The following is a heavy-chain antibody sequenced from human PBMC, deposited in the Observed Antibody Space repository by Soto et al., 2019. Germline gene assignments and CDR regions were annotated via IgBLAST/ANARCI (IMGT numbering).Heavy chain of an antibody. Sequence: LRLSCAASGFTFSDYAMHWVRQAPGKGLEWVAVVSHDGRNTHYADSVKGRFTISRDSSKNTVSLKMTSLRAEATAVYYCAKGGRQWLVTSDFNYGGKGALVTVSS. CDR2: VSHDGRNT. V-gene: IGHV3-30*18. J-gene: IGHJ4*02. CDR3: AKGGRQWLVTSDFNY. CDR1: GFTFSDYA. D-gene: IGHD6-19*01.